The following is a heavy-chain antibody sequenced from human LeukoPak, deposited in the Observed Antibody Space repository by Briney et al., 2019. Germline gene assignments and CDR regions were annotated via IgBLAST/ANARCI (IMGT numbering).Heavy chain of an antibody. CDR3: AKLQRWLERAFDF. CDR2: ISWNSGSI. V-gene: IGHV3-9*01. Sequence: GGSLRLSCAASGFTFDDYAMHWVRQAPGKGLEWVSGISWNSGSIGYADSVKGRFTISRDNAKNSLYLQMNSLRAEDTAVYYCAKLQRWLERAFDFWGLGTMVTVSS. D-gene: IGHD6-19*01. J-gene: IGHJ3*01. CDR1: GFTFDDYA.